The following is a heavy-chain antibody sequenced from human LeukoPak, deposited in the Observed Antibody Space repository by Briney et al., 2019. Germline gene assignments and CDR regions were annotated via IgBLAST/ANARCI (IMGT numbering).Heavy chain of an antibody. CDR1: GGSISNYY. CDR2: MYTSGST. CDR3: ARDHYGSGNYKSYFDY. J-gene: IGHJ4*02. Sequence: SGTLSLTCTVSGGSISNYYWSWLRQPAGKGLEWIGRMYTSGSTKYNPSLKSRVTISVDKSKNQFSLKVTSVTAADTAVYFCARDHYGSGNYKSYFDYWGQGTQVTVSS. D-gene: IGHD3-10*01. V-gene: IGHV4-4*07.